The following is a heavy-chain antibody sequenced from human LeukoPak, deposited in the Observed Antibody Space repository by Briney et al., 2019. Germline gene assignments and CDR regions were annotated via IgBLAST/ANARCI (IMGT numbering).Heavy chain of an antibody. V-gene: IGHV1-2*02. CDR1: GYTFTGYY. Sequence: GASVKVSCKASGYTFTGYYMYWMRQAPGQGLEWMGWINPKSGGTNYAQKFQGRVTMTRDTSISTAYMELSRLRSDDTAVYYCARDAARLNSGREAFDIWGQGTMVTVSS. J-gene: IGHJ3*02. CDR2: INPKSGGT. D-gene: IGHD1-26*01. CDR3: ARDAARLNSGREAFDI.